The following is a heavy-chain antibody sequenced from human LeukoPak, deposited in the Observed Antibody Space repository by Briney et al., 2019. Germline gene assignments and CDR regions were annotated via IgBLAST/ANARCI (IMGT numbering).Heavy chain of an antibody. CDR1: GGSISSSSYY. J-gene: IGHJ5*02. D-gene: IGHD3-3*02. CDR2: IYYSGST. CDR3: ARDSPPIFGVVISNWFDP. V-gene: IGHV4-39*07. Sequence: SETLSLTCTVSGGSISSSSYYWGWIRQPPGKGLEWIGSIYYSGSTYYNPSLKSRVTMSVDTSKNQFSLKLSSVTAADTAVYYCARDSPPIFGVVISNWFDPWGQGTLVTVSS.